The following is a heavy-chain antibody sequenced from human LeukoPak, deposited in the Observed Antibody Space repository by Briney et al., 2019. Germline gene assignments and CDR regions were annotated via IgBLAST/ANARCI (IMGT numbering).Heavy chain of an antibody. J-gene: IGHJ4*02. V-gene: IGHV3-30*04. Sequence: GGSLRLSCAASGFTFSSYAMHWVRQAPGKGLEWVAVISYDGRNKYYADSVKGRFTISRDNSKNTLYLQMNSLRAEDTAVYYCARDSSYLEMATPLWPLDYWGQGTLVTVSS. D-gene: IGHD5-24*01. CDR3: ARDSSYLEMATPLWPLDY. CDR2: ISYDGRNK. CDR1: GFTFSSYA.